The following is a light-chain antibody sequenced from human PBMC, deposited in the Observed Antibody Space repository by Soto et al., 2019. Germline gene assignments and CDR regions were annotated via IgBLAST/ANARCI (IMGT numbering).Light chain of an antibody. V-gene: IGKV1-39*01. CDR2: AAS. J-gene: IGKJ1*01. CDR1: QSISSY. Sequence: DIQMTQSPSSLSASVGDRVTITCRASQSISSYLNWYQQKPGKAPKLLIYAASSLQSGVPSRFSGSGSGTDFTLTISSLQPEDFATYYCKQSYSTPTWTFGQGTKVDIX. CDR3: KQSYSTPTWT.